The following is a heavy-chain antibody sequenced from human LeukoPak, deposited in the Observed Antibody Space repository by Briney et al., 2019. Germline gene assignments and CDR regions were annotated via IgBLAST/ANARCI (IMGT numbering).Heavy chain of an antibody. CDR1: GYTFTGYY. CDR2: INPNSGGI. V-gene: IGHV1-2*02. Sequence: ASVKVSCKASGYTFTGYYMHWVRQAPGQGLEWMGWINPNSGGINYAQKFQGRVTMTRDTSISTAYMELSRLRSDDTAVYYCARDQGDYYDSTGDYWGQGTLVTVSS. D-gene: IGHD3-22*01. CDR3: ARDQGDYYDSTGDY. J-gene: IGHJ4*02.